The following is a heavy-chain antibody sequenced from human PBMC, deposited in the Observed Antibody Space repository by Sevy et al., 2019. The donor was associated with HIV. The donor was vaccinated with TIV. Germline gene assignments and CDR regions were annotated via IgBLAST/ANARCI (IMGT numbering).Heavy chain of an antibody. CDR1: GGSFSGYY. CDR2: INHSGST. CDR3: ARVGSGRATLDY. Sequence: SETLSLTCAVYGGSFSGYYWSWIRQPPGKGLERIGEINHSGSTNYNPSLKSRVTISVDTSKNQFSLKLSSVTAADTAVYYCARVGSGRATLDYWGQGTLVTVSS. D-gene: IGHD1-26*01. V-gene: IGHV4-34*01. J-gene: IGHJ4*02.